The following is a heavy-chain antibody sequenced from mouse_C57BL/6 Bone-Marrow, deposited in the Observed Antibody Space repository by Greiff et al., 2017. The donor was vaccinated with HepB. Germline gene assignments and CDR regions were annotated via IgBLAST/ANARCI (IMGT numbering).Heavy chain of an antibody. V-gene: IGHV3-1*01. CDR3: ARDNLIYYCGSSSGYFDV. Sequence: VQLKESGPGMMKPSQSLSLTCTVTGYSITSGYNWHWIRHFPGNKLEWMGYISYSGSTNYNPSLKSRISITHDTSKNHFFLKLNSVTTEDTATYYCARDNLIYYCGSSSGYFDVWGTGTTVTVSS. CDR2: ISYSGST. D-gene: IGHD1-1*01. CDR1: GYSITSGYN. J-gene: IGHJ1*03.